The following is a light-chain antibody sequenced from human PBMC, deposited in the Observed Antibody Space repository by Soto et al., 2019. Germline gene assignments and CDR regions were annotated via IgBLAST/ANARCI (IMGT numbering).Light chain of an antibody. Sequence: QSALTQPAFVSGSPGQSITISCTGTSSDVGGYNYVSWYQQHPGKAPKLMIYEVSNRPSGVSNRFSGSKSGNTASLTISGLQAEDEADYYCSSYTSSSTQVFGGGTKVTVL. CDR3: SSYTSSSTQV. J-gene: IGLJ3*02. V-gene: IGLV2-14*01. CDR1: SSDVGGYNY. CDR2: EVS.